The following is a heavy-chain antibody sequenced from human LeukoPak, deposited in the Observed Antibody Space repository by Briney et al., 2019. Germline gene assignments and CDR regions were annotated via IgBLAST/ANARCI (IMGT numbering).Heavy chain of an antibody. V-gene: IGHV6-1*01. J-gene: IGHJ4*02. D-gene: IGHD3-22*01. CDR3: ARDTALYFHDSSGDFDY. CDR2: TYYRSKWYN. CDR1: GDSVSSNSAA. Sequence: SQTLSLTCAISGDSVSSNSAAWNWIRQSPSRGLEWLGRTYYRSKWYNDYAESVKSRIAINPDTSKYQFSLQLNSVTPEDTAVYYCARDTALYFHDSSGDFDYWGQGTLVTVSS.